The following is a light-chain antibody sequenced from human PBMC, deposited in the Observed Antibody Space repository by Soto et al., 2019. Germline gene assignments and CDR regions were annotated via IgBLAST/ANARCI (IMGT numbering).Light chain of an antibody. Sequence: QSALTQPASVSGSPGQSITISCTGTSSDVCGYNYVSWYQQHPGKAPKFIIYDVSNRPSGVSNRFSGSKSGNTASLTISGLQAEDEADYYCSSYTTSNTRQIVFGTGTEVTVL. J-gene: IGLJ1*01. CDR1: SSDVCGYNY. CDR3: SSYTTSNTRQIV. CDR2: DVS. V-gene: IGLV2-14*01.